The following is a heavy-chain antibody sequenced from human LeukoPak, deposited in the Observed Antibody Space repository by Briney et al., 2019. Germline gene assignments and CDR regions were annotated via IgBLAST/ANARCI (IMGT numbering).Heavy chain of an antibody. J-gene: IGHJ4*02. V-gene: IGHV4-59*12. Sequence: SETLSLTCTVSGGSISSYYWSWIRQPPGKGLEWIGYIYYSGSTNYNPSLKSRVTISVDTSKNQFSLKLSSVTAADTAVYYCARDGGPYYYDSSGYPYFDYWGQGTLVTVSS. CDR3: ARDGGPYYYDSSGYPYFDY. CDR2: IYYSGST. D-gene: IGHD3-22*01. CDR1: GGSISSYY.